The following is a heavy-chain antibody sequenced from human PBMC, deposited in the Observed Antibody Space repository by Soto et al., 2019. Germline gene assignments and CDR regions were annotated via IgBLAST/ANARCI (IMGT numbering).Heavy chain of an antibody. Sequence: QVQLQQSGPGLVKPSQTLSLTCAISGDSVSSNSAAWNWIRQSPSRGLEWLGRTYYRSKWYNDYAVSVKSRITINPGTSKNQFSLQLNSVAREDTAVYYCARDLDYYDSSGYYPEHFDYWGQGTLVTVSS. V-gene: IGHV6-1*01. CDR3: ARDLDYYDSSGYYPEHFDY. CDR2: TYYRSKWYN. CDR1: GDSVSSNSAA. J-gene: IGHJ4*02. D-gene: IGHD3-22*01.